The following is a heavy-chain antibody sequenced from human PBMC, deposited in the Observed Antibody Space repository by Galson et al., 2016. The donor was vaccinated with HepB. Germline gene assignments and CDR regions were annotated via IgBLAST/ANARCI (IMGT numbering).Heavy chain of an antibody. CDR1: GYTFTSYY. D-gene: IGHD6-19*01. J-gene: IGHJ4*02. Sequence: SVKVSCKASGYTFTSYYMDWVRQAPGQGLEWMGIINPSGGSTSYAQKFQGRVTMTRDTSTRTVYMELSSLRSDDTAVYYCARGWDSGWDYFDYCGQGTLVTVSS. CDR2: INPSGGST. V-gene: IGHV1-46*01. CDR3: ARGWDSGWDYFDY.